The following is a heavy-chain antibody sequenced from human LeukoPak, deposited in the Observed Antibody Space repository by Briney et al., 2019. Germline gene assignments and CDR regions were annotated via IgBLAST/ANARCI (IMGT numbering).Heavy chain of an antibody. V-gene: IGHV3-7*01. CDR3: ARYIAAAGGYFDY. CDR2: IKQDRSEK. D-gene: IGHD6-13*01. Sequence: GGSLRLSCAASGFTFSNYWMNWVRQAPGKGLEGVANIKQDRSEKYYVDSVKGRFTISRDNGKNSLYLQMNSLRAEDTAVYYCARYIAAAGGYFDYWGQGTLVTVSS. J-gene: IGHJ4*02. CDR1: GFTFSNYW.